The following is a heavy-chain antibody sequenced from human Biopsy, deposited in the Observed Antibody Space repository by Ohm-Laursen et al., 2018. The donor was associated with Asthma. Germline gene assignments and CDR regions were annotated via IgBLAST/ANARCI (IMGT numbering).Heavy chain of an antibody. CDR1: GFTFSSYA. J-gene: IGHJ4*02. CDR2: ISGSGGST. D-gene: IGHD3-9*01. V-gene: IGHV3-23*01. Sequence: GSLRLSCAASGFTFSSYAMSWVRQAPGKGLEWVSAISGSGGSTYYADSVKGRFTISGDNSKNTLYLQMNSLRAEDTAVYYCAKDRDYDILTGPPGFDYWGQGTLVTVSS. CDR3: AKDRDYDILTGPPGFDY.